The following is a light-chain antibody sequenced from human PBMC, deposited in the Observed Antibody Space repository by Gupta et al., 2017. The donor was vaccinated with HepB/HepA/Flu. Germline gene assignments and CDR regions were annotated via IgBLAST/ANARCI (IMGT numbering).Light chain of an antibody. V-gene: IGKV3-11*01. CDR3: QQRRDWPIT. J-gene: IGKJ4*01. Sequence: ELVLTQSPATLSLSPGERATLSCRASQSLNSYLAWFQQRPGQAPRLLIYDASNRATGIPARFSGSGSGTEFTLTISSLEPEDFAVYYCQQRRDWPITFGGGTKVEIK. CDR1: QSLNSY. CDR2: DAS.